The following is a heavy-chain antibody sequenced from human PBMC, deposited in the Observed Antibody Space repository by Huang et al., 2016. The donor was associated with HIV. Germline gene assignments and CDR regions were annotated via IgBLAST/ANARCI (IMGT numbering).Heavy chain of an antibody. CDR2: IKHSGTT. CDR3: VRCPGYYFEPSRYFDAFDI. J-gene: IGHJ3*02. D-gene: IGHD3-22*01. CDR1: GGTFTGYF. V-gene: IGHV4-34*02. Sequence: VQLQQWGASLLKPSETLSLTCAVSGGTFTGYFWGWVRQAPGKGLEGIAEIKHSGTTSYTPSLKSRVSMSVDVSNNQFSLSLKSVTAADTAVYFCVRCPGYYFEPSRYFDAFDIWGPGTMVTVS.